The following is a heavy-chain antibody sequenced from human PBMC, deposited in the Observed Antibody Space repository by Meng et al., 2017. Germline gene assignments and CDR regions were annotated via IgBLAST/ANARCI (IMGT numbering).Heavy chain of an antibody. CDR3: AREGVEVRGVSLDY. J-gene: IGHJ4*02. CDR2: ISYDGSNK. D-gene: IGHD3-10*01. CDR1: GCTFSSYA. Sequence: QVRLVESGGGVGQPGRSLRLSCAASGCTFSSYAMHWVRQAPGKGLEWVAVISYDGSNKYYADSVKGRFTISRDNSKNTLYLQMNSLRAEDTAVYYCAREGVEVRGVSLDYWGQGTLVTVSS. V-gene: IGHV3-30*01.